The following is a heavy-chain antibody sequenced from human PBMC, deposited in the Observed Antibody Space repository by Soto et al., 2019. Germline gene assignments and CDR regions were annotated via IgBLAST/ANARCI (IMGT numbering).Heavy chain of an antibody. D-gene: IGHD6-19*01. CDR1: GYTFSNYG. CDR2: ISGYNGNT. Sequence: QVQLVQSGAEVKKPGASVTVSCKTSGYTFSNYGINWVRQAPGQGLEWMGWISGYNGNTNYAQTDQARDTMTRDTTTGTVSMELRNMKSHDTAIYYCSRFIMVGGWFDPNYYHGMDVWGQGTMVTVSS. J-gene: IGHJ6*02. CDR3: SRFIMVGGWFDPNYYHGMDV. V-gene: IGHV1-18*01.